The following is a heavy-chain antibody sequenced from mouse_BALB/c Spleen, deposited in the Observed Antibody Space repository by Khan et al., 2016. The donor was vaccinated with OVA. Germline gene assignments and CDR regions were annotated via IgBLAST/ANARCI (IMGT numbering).Heavy chain of an antibody. CDR2: IDPANGNT. CDR1: GFNIKDTY. D-gene: IGHD1-1*01. J-gene: IGHJ1*01. Sequence: VQLKQSGAELVKPGASVKLSCTASGFNIKDTYMHWVKQRPEQGLEWIGRIDPANGNTNYDPKLQGKATITADTSSNTAYLQLSSLTSEDTAVYYCARCYGSGYWDFDVWGAGTTVTVSS. CDR3: ARCYGSGYWDFDV. V-gene: IGHV14-3*02.